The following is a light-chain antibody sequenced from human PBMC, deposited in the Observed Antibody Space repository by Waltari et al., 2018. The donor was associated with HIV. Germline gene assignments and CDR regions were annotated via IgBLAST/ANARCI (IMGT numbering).Light chain of an antibody. CDR3: SSYAISSTYV. J-gene: IGLJ1*01. CDR2: DVT. CDR1: RSDIGSFNY. V-gene: IGLV2-14*03. Sequence: QSALTQPASVSGSPGQSVTVSCAGTRSDIGSFNYVSWYQHHPGKAPKLMIYDVTKRPSGFSSRFSGSKSGNTASLTISGLQAEDEAEYYCSSYAISSTYVFGTGTKVTVL.